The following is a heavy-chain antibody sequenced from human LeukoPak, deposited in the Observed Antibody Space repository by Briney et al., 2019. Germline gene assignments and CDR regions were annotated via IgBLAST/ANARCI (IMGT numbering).Heavy chain of an antibody. CDR2: IYYSGST. CDR3: ARVKTLYYYGSGSYFVDY. Sequence: SQTLSLTCTVSGGSISSGGYYWSWIRQHPGKGLEWIGYIYYSGSTYYNPSLKSRVTISVDTSKNQFSLKLSSVTAADTAVYYCARVKTLYYYGSGSYFVDYWGQGTLVTVSS. V-gene: IGHV4-31*03. D-gene: IGHD3-10*01. CDR1: GGSISSGGYY. J-gene: IGHJ4*02.